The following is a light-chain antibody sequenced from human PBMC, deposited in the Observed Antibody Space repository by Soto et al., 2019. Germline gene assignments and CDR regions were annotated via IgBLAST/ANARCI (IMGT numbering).Light chain of an antibody. V-gene: IGKV3-15*01. CDR2: RAS. Sequence: EVVLTQSPATLSVSPGERATLSCRASESVNNKLGWYQQKPGQAPRLLIYRASTRATGIPSGFSGSVSGTELPLTISIRLSEDSAVHYCLQYNNWFPFTFGPGTRLEIK. CDR1: ESVNNK. J-gene: IGKJ5*01. CDR3: LQYNNWFPFT.